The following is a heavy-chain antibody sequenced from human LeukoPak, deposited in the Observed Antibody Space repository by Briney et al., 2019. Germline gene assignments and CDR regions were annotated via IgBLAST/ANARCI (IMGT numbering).Heavy chain of an antibody. Sequence: PGGSLRLSCAASGFTFSSYGMHWVRQAPGKGLEWVAVIWYDGSNKYYADSVKGRFTISRDNSKNTLYLQMNSLRAEDTAVYYCAKDRDVVIGAPAMSSFFYYGMDVWGPGTTVTVSS. V-gene: IGHV3-33*06. D-gene: IGHD2-2*01. CDR1: GFTFSSYG. CDR2: IWYDGSNK. J-gene: IGHJ6*02. CDR3: AKDRDVVIGAPAMSSFFYYGMDV.